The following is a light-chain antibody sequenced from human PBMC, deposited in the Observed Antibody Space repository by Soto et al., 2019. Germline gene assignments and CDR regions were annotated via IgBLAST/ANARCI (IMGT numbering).Light chain of an antibody. CDR3: TSYTTSTTQV. V-gene: IGLV2-14*01. Sequence: QSALTQPASVSGSPGQSITISCSGTSSDVGHYNFVSWYQQRPGKAPKLMIFDVSNRPSGVSDRFSGSKSGNTASLTISGLHAEDEGDYYGTSYTTSTTQVFGTGTKLTVL. J-gene: IGLJ1*01. CDR1: SSDVGHYNF. CDR2: DVS.